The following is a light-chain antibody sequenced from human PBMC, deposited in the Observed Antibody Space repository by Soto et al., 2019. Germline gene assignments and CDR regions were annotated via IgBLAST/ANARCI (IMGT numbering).Light chain of an antibody. CDR2: EVT. Sequence: QSALTQPASVSGSPGQSITISCTGFSSDIGTYNLVSWYQQHPGKAPKLMIYEVTKRPSGVPDRFSGSKSGNTASLTVSGLQAEDEADYYCSSYAGSNNYVFGTGTKVTVL. V-gene: IGLV2-8*01. CDR3: SSYAGSNNYV. J-gene: IGLJ1*01. CDR1: SSDIGTYNL.